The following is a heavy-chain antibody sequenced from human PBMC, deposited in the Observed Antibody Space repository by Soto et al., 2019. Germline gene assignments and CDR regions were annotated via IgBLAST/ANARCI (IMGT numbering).Heavy chain of an antibody. V-gene: IGHV1-18*01. CDR1: GYTFTSYG. D-gene: IGHD6-13*01. J-gene: IGHJ4*02. CDR2: ISAYNGNT. Sequence: ASVQVSCKASGYTFTSYGISWVRQAPGQGLEWMGWISAYNGNTNYAQKLQGRVTMTTDTSTSTAYMELRSLRSDDTAVYYCARGSPGIAAYSLDYWGQGTLVTVSS. CDR3: ARGSPGIAAYSLDY.